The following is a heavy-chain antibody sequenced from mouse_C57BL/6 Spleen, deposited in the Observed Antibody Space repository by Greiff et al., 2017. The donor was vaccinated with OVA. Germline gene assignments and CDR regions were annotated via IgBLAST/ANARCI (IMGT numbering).Heavy chain of an antibody. V-gene: IGHV2-2*01. CDR3: ARMLYFSNLLDY. CDR1: GFSLTSYG. Sequence: VQLQQSGPGLVQPSQCLSITCTVSGFSLTSYGVHWVRQSPGKGLEWLGVIWSGGSTDYNAAFIYRLSISKDNYKSQVFFKMNTLQAADTAIYYCARMLYFSNLLDYWGQGTSVTVSS. CDR2: IWSGGST. J-gene: IGHJ4*01. D-gene: IGHD2-5*01.